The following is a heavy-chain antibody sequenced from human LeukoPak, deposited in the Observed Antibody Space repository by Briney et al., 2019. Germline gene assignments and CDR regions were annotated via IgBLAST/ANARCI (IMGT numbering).Heavy chain of an antibody. J-gene: IGHJ4*02. Sequence: SETLSLTCAVSGGSIRSNNWWSWVRQPPGKGLEWIGEIYHSGSTNCNPSLKSRVTISVDKSKNQFSLKLSSVTAADTAVYYCARAYYFDSSAYYPLDYWGQGTLVTVSS. CDR2: IYHSGST. V-gene: IGHV4-4*02. CDR1: GGSIRSNNW. CDR3: ARAYYFDSSAYYPLDY. D-gene: IGHD3-22*01.